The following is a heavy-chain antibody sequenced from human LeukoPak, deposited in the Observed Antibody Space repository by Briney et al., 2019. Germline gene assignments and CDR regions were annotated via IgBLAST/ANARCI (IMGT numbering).Heavy chain of an antibody. CDR2: ISWDGGST. CDR3: AKDVSGNVRELLFDY. V-gene: IGHV3-43D*03. CDR1: GFTFDDYA. J-gene: IGHJ4*02. D-gene: IGHD3-10*01. Sequence: GGSLRLSCAASGFTFDDYAMHWVRQAPGKGLEWVSLISWDGGSTYYADSVKGRFTISRDNSKNSLYLQMNSLRAEDTALYYCAKDVSGNVRELLFDYWGQGTLVTVSS.